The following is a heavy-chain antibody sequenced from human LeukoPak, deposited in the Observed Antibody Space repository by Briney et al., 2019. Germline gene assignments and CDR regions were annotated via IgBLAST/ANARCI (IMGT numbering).Heavy chain of an antibody. CDR3: TRVGSGTTRDY. V-gene: IGHV3-74*01. J-gene: IGHJ4*02. CDR2: ISSDGSTP. CDR1: GFTFSTYW. D-gene: IGHD1-14*01. Sequence: RGSLRLSCAASGFTFSTYWMHWVRQAPGKGLVWVSRISSDGSTPSYADSVKGRFTISRDNGKNTLYLQMNSLRAEDTAVYYCTRVGSGTTRDYWGQGTLVTVSS.